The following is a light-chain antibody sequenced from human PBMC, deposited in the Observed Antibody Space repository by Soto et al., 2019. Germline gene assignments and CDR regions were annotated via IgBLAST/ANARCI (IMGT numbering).Light chain of an antibody. V-gene: IGKV3-15*01. J-gene: IGKJ4*01. Sequence: EIVLTQSPATLSVSPGERATLSCPARQSVSSYLPWYQQKPGQSPRLLISGASTRATGIPARFSGSGSGTEFTLTISSLQSEDFSVYYAQQYNNWPPLTFGGGTKV. CDR3: QQYNNWPPLT. CDR1: QSVSSY. CDR2: GAS.